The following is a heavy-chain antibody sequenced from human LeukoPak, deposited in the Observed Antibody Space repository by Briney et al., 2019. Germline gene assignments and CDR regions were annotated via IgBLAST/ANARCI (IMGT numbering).Heavy chain of an antibody. CDR1: GFTFRSFW. CDR2: IKQDGSEK. CDR3: ERDFVGHIGF. D-gene: IGHD1-26*01. V-gene: IGHV3-7*03. Sequence: GGSLRLSCAASGFTFRSFWMSWVRQAPGKGLEWVANIKQDGSEKYYVDSVKGRFTISRDNAKNSLFLQMSSLRAEDTDVYYCERDFVGHIGFWGQGTMVTVSS. J-gene: IGHJ4*02.